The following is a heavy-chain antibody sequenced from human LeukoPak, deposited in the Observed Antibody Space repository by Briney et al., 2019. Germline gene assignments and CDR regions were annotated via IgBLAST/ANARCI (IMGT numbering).Heavy chain of an antibody. V-gene: IGHV3-23*01. Sequence: GGSLRLSCAASGFTFSSYAMSWVRQAPGKGLEWVSAISGSGSSTYYADSVRGRFTISRDNSKNTLYLQMNSLGAEDTAVYYCAKDGTLSRAYGDYVVWGQGTLVTVSS. D-gene: IGHD4-17*01. J-gene: IGHJ4*02. CDR1: GFTFSSYA. CDR3: AKDGTLSRAYGDYVV. CDR2: ISGSGSST.